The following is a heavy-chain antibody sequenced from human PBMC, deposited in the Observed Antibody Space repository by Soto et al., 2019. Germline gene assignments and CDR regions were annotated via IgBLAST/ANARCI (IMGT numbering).Heavy chain of an antibody. J-gene: IGHJ4*02. CDR1: GGSISSGGYY. CDR2: IYYSGST. V-gene: IGHV4-31*03. CDR3: ASLGYSYGSGRYDY. D-gene: IGHD5-18*01. Sequence: PSETLSLTCTVSGGSISSGGYYWSWIRQHPGKGLEWIGYIYYSGSTYYNPSLKSRVTISVDTSKSQFSLKLSSVTAADTAVYYWASLGYSYGSGRYDYWGQGTLVTVS.